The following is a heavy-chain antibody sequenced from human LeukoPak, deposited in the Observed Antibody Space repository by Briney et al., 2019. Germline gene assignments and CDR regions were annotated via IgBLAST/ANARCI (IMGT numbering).Heavy chain of an antibody. CDR2: ISGSGGST. J-gene: IGHJ3*02. CDR3: ARDWDYDSSGYYSDAFDI. V-gene: IGHV3-23*01. D-gene: IGHD3-22*01. CDR1: GFTFSSYA. Sequence: PGGSLRLSCAASGFTFSSYAMSWVRQAPGKGLEWVSAISGSGGSTYYADSVKGRFTISRDNSKNTLYLQMNSLRAEDTAVYYCARDWDYDSSGYYSDAFDIWGQGTMVTVSS.